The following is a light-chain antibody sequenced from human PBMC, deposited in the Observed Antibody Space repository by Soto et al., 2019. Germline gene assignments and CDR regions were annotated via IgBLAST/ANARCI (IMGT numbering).Light chain of an antibody. V-gene: IGKV1-33*01. CDR2: DAS. Sequence: IQMTQSASSLAASVGDRVTITCQASQDVGNCLNWYQQKAGRAPKFLMQDASNLETGVPSRFSGSGSGKYFSFIITSLQPEDVAPYYCQQGRDVPLTFGGGTKVDI. CDR3: QQGRDVPLT. CDR1: QDVGNC. J-gene: IGKJ4*01.